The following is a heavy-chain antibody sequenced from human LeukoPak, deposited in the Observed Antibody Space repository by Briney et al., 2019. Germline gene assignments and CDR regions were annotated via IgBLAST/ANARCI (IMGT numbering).Heavy chain of an antibody. CDR3: ARGAYDSSGYYYEY. CDR1: GYTFTSYD. D-gene: IGHD3-22*01. J-gene: IGHJ4*02. Sequence: ASVKVSCEASGYTFTSYDINWVRQATGQGLEWMGWMNPNSGNTGYAQKFQGRVTMTRNTSISTAYMELSSLRSEDTAVYYCARGAYDSSGYYYEYWGQGTLVTVSS. V-gene: IGHV1-8*01. CDR2: MNPNSGNT.